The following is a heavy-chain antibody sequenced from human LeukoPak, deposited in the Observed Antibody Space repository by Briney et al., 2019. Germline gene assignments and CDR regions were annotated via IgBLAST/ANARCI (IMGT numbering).Heavy chain of an antibody. J-gene: IGHJ4*02. CDR2: ISSSSNYI. Sequence: GGSLRLSCAASGFTFGNYSMNWVRQAPGKGLEWVSSISSSSNYIYYADSVKGRFTISRDNSKNPLYLQMNSLRAEDTAVYYCARVKKDFRYFDWLLPFDYWGQGTLVTVSS. V-gene: IGHV3-21*01. D-gene: IGHD3-9*01. CDR3: ARVKKDFRYFDWLLPFDY. CDR1: GFTFGNYS.